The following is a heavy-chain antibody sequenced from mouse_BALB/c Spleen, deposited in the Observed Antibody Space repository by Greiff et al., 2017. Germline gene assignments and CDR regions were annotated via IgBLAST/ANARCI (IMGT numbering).Heavy chain of an antibody. CDR2: ISSGGSTI. CDR1: GFTFSSFG. J-gene: IGHJ3*01. D-gene: IGHD3-3*01. V-gene: IGHV5-17*02. CDR3: ARWGWGFAY. Sequence: EVKLVESGGGLVQPGGSRKLSCAASGFTFSSFGMHWVRQAPEKGLEWVAYISSGGSTIYYADTVKGRFTISRDNPKNTLFLQMTSLRSEDTAKYYCARWGWGFAYWGQGTLVTVSA.